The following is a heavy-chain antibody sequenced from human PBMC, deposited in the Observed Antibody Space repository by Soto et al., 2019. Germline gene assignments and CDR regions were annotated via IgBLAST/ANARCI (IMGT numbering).Heavy chain of an antibody. CDR3: AKQGSGPAVAGLTYFDY. CDR1: GDSISGSSYY. Sequence: QLQLQESGAGLVKPSETLSLTCSVSGDSISGSSYYWGWIRQPPGKGLEWIGSIYQSGIIYFNPYLRSRVAISTDTSKNLGSLTLTSVTAADTAAYYCAKQGSGPAVAGLTYFDYWGQGTLVTVSS. D-gene: IGHD6-19*01. CDR2: IYQSGII. J-gene: IGHJ4*02. V-gene: IGHV4-39*01.